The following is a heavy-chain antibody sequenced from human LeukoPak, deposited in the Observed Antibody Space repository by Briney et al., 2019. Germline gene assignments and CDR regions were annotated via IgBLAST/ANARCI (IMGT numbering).Heavy chain of an antibody. V-gene: IGHV3-23*01. J-gene: IGHJ4*02. D-gene: IGHD3-22*01. CDR2: ISGSGGST. Sequence: GGSLRLSCAATGFTFNSYAMSWVRQAPGKGLEWVSGISGSGGSTYYADSVKGRFTISRDNSRNTLYLQMNSLRAEDTAVYYCAKARADGSGYSNWGQGTLVTVSS. CDR1: GFTFNSYA. CDR3: AKARADGSGYSN.